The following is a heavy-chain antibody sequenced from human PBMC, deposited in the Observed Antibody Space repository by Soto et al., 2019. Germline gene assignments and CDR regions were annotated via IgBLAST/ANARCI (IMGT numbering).Heavy chain of an antibody. Sequence: GGSLRLSCAASGFTFSSYSMNWVRQAPGKGLEWVSSISSSSSYIYYADSVKGRFTISRDNAKNSLYLQMNSLRAEDTAVYYCARDSAEYSGSYVGGYYYYYYGMDVWGQGTTVTVSS. CDR3: ARDSAEYSGSYVGGYYYYYYGMDV. J-gene: IGHJ6*02. V-gene: IGHV3-21*04. D-gene: IGHD1-26*01. CDR2: ISSSSSYI. CDR1: GFTFSSYS.